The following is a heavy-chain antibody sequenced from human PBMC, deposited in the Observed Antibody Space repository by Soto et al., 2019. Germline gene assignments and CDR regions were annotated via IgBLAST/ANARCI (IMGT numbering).Heavy chain of an antibody. Sequence: QVQLVQSGVEVKKPGASVKVSCKSSGYTFTSYAIHWVRQAPGQGLEWMGWINAGNGDTQYSQKFQGRLTITRDTSASTAYMELSSLGSEDTAVFYGARNLVATAMIGDYWGQGTLVTVSS. CDR2: INAGNGDT. J-gene: IGHJ4*02. CDR3: ARNLVATAMIGDY. CDR1: GYTFTSYA. D-gene: IGHD5-18*01. V-gene: IGHV1-3*01.